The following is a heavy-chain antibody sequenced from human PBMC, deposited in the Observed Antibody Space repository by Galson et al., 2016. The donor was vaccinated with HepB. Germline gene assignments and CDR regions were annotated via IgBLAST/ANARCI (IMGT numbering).Heavy chain of an antibody. D-gene: IGHD2-8*02. CDR3: ARDYGAGGLYYFDY. CDR1: GYTFTSYY. Sequence: SVKVSCKASGYTFTSYYIYWVRQAPGRGLEWVGVINPTGGSTDFAPRFQDRVTLTRHTSTGTVYMELTSRTSDDTAVYYCARDYGAGGLYYFDYWGQGTLITVSS. J-gene: IGHJ4*02. V-gene: IGHV1-46*01. CDR2: INPTGGST.